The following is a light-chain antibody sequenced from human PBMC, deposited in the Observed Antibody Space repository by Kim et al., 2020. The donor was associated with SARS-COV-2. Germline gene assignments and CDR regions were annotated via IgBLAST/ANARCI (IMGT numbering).Light chain of an antibody. CDR1: QSVVTN. J-gene: IGKJ5*01. V-gene: IGKV3-15*01. Sequence: VSPWERVTLSCSASQSVVTNLAWYQQKPGQAPRLLIYGASTRATGFPARFSGSGSGTEFTLTISSLQSEDFAVYYCQQYNSWLITFGQGTRLEIK. CDR3: QQYNSWLIT. CDR2: GAS.